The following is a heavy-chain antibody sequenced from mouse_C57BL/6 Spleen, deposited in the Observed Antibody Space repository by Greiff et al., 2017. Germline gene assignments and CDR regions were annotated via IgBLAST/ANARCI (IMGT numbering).Heavy chain of an antibody. CDR2: ISSGGSYT. CDR3: ARRRSGTYFDY. J-gene: IGHJ2*01. Sequence: EVNVVESGGDLVKPGGSLKLSCAASGFTFSSYGMSWVRQTPDKRLEWVATISSGGSYTYYPDSVKGRFTISRDNAKNTLYLQMSSLKSEDTAMYYCARRRSGTYFDYWGQGTTLTVSS. D-gene: IGHD3-1*01. CDR1: GFTFSSYG. V-gene: IGHV5-6*02.